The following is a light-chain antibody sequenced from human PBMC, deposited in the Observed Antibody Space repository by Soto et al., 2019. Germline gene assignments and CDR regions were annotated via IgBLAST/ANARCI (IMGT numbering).Light chain of an antibody. Sequence: EIVLTPSPGTLSLSPGERATVSCRASQSVSSSYLAWYQHKPGQAPRLLIYDASSKATGTPDRFSGSGSRTDFTLTISRLEPEDFAVYYCQQYGRSPFTFGPGTKVDIK. CDR2: DAS. J-gene: IGKJ3*01. V-gene: IGKV3-20*01. CDR1: QSVSSSY. CDR3: QQYGRSPFT.